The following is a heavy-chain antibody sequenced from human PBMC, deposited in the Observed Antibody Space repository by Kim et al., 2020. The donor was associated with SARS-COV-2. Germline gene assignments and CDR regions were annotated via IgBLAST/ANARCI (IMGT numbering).Heavy chain of an antibody. CDR3: ASWGVVTGGDY. Sequence: IYYADSVKGRFTISRDNAKNSLYLQMNSLRAEDTAVYYCASWGVVTGGDYWGQGTLVTVSS. D-gene: IGHD2-21*02. J-gene: IGHJ4*02. CDR2: I. V-gene: IGHV3-21*01.